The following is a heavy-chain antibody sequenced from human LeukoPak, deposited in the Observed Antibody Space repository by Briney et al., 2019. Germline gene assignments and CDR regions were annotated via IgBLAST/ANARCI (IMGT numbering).Heavy chain of an antibody. CDR3: AREGVEIVEATASFFFRY. CDR2: LSFDGTNE. CDR1: GFIFRNFA. D-gene: IGHD2-21*02. Sequence: GRSLRLSCAASGFIFRNFAMHWVRQAPGKGLEWVALLSFDGTNEYYADSVKGRFTISRDNSKNTLYLQMDSLRSDDTAVYYCAREGVEIVEATASFFFRYWGQGTLVTVSS. V-gene: IGHV3-30-3*01. J-gene: IGHJ4*02.